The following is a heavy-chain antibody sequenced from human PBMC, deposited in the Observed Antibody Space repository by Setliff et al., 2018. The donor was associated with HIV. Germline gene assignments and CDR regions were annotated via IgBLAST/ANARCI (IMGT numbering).Heavy chain of an antibody. V-gene: IGHV1-2*04. J-gene: IGHJ4*02. Sequence: ASVKVSCKAPGYTFTSYHIHWVRQAPGQGLEWMGWINPKSGGTNYAQKFQGWITMTRDTSISTAYMELSRLGSDDTAVYYCARGMDYYDTSGYYQYYFDYWGQGTLVTVSS. CDR3: ARGMDYYDTSGYYQYYFDY. CDR1: GYTFTSYH. D-gene: IGHD3-22*01. CDR2: INPKSGGT.